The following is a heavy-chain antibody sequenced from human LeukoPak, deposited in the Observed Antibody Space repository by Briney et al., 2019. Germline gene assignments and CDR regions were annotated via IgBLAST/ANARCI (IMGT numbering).Heavy chain of an antibody. J-gene: IGHJ4*02. V-gene: IGHV4-4*07. CDR3: ARVPTVTFFDY. CDR2: IYTGGST. D-gene: IGHD4-17*01. CDR1: GGSITSYY. Sequence: SETLSLTCTVSGGSITSYYWSWIRQPAGKGLEWIGRIYTGGSTNYNPSLKSRVTISVDTSKNQFSLKLSSVTAADTAVYYCARVPTVTFFDYWGQGTLVTVSS.